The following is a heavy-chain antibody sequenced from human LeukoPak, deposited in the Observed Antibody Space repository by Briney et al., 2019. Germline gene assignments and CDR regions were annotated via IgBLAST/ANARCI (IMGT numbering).Heavy chain of an antibody. CDR1: GFTFSSYS. J-gene: IGHJ4*02. V-gene: IGHV3-48*04. Sequence: GGSLRLSCAASGFTFSSYSMNWVRQAPGKGLEWVSYISSSSSTIYYADSVKGRFTISRDNAKNSLYLQMNSLRAEDTAVYYCAKEGPSYYFDYWGQGTLVTVSS. CDR3: AKEGPSYYFDY. CDR2: ISSSSSTI.